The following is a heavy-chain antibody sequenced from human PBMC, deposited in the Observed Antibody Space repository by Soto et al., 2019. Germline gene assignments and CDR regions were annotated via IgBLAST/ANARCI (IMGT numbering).Heavy chain of an antibody. D-gene: IGHD2-21*01. Sequence: GGSLRLSCAASGFTVSSNYMSWVRQAPGKGLEWVSVIYSGGSTYYADSVKGRFTISRDNSKNTLYLQMNSLRAEDTAVYYCARDPTRERASYCGGDCYDYWGQGTLVTVSS. V-gene: IGHV3-66*01. J-gene: IGHJ4*02. CDR2: IYSGGST. CDR1: GFTVSSNY. CDR3: ARDPTRERASYCGGDCYDY.